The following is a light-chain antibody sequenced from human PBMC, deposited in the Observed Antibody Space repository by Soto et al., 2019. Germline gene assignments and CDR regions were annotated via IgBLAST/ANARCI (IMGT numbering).Light chain of an antibody. Sequence: EIVLTQSPGSLSLSPGERATLSCRASQSVSSTFFAWYQQRPGQAPRLLMYGASSRATGIPERFSGSGSATDFTLNISRLEPEDFAVYYCQQFDSSVTCGRGTEVEIK. CDR3: QQFDSSVT. CDR1: QSVSSTF. J-gene: IGKJ1*01. V-gene: IGKV3-20*01. CDR2: GAS.